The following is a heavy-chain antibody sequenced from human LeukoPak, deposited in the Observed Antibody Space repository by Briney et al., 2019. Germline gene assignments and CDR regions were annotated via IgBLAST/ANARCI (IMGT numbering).Heavy chain of an antibody. CDR2: IWYDGSIQ. CDR1: GFTFSSYG. J-gene: IGHJ4*02. CDR3: ARAGYCSGGSCYGSDY. D-gene: IGHD2-15*01. Sequence: GGSLGLSCAASGFTFSSYGMHWVRQAPGKGLEWVAAIWYDGSIQYYADSVKGRFTISRDNSKNTLYLQMDSLRAEDTAVYYCARAGYCSGGSCYGSDYWGQGTLVSVSS. V-gene: IGHV3-33*01.